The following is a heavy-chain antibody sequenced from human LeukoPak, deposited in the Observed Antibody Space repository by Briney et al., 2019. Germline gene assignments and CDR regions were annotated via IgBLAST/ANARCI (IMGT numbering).Heavy chain of an antibody. CDR1: GFTFSSYG. Sequence: GGSLRLSCAASGFTFSSYGMHWVRQAPGKGLEWVAVIWYDGSNKYYADSVKGRFTISRDNSKNTLYLQMNSLRAEDTAVYYCARELHLHYYDSSGYNYRDYYYYGMDVWGQGTTVTVSS. V-gene: IGHV3-33*01. J-gene: IGHJ6*02. D-gene: IGHD3-22*01. CDR3: ARELHLHYYDSSGYNYRDYYYYGMDV. CDR2: IWYDGSNK.